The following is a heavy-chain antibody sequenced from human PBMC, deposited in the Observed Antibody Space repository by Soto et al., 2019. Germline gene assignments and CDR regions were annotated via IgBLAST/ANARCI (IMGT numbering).Heavy chain of an antibody. CDR2: ISGSGGST. Sequence: GGSLRLSCAASGFTFSSYAMSWVRQAPGKGLEWVSAISGSGGSTYYADSVKGRFTISRDNSKNTLYLQMNSLRAEDTAVYYCAKDLLRMVYVPDDYWGQGTLVTVSS. CDR3: AKDLLRMVYVPDDY. D-gene: IGHD2-8*01. V-gene: IGHV3-23*01. J-gene: IGHJ4*02. CDR1: GFTFSSYA.